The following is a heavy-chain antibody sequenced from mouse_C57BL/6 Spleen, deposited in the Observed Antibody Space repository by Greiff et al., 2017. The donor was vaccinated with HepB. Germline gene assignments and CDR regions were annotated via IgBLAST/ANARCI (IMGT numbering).Heavy chain of an antibody. V-gene: IGHV5-12*01. Sequence: DVKLVESGGGLVQPGGSLKLSCAASGFTFSDYYMYWVRQTPEKRLEWVAYISNGGGSTYYPDTVKGRFTISRDNAKNTLYLQMSRLKSEDTAMYYCARHRGSNYGIFDYWGQGTTLTVSS. J-gene: IGHJ2*01. D-gene: IGHD2-5*01. CDR1: GFTFSDYY. CDR3: ARHRGSNYGIFDY. CDR2: ISNGGGST.